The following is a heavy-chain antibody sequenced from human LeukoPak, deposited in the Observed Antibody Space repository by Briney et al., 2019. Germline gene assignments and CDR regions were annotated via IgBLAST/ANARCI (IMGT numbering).Heavy chain of an antibody. J-gene: IGHJ6*02. CDR2: IYTSGST. CDR1: GGSISSSSYY. CDR3: ARGSPYYYYGMDV. Sequence: SETLSLTCTVSGGSISSSSYYWSWIRQPAGKGLEWIGRIYTSGSTNYNPSLKSRVTMSVDTSKNQFSLKLSSVTAADTAVYYCARGSPYYYYGMDVWGQGTTVTVSS. V-gene: IGHV4-61*02.